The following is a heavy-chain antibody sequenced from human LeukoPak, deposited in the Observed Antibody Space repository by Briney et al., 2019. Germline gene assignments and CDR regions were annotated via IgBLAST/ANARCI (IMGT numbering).Heavy chain of an antibody. V-gene: IGHV4-39*01. CDR2: IYYSGST. CDR1: GGSISSGSYY. CDR3: AGLIRPGWFDP. Sequence: SETLSLTCTVSGGSISSGSYYWGWIRQPPGKGLEWIGSIYYSGSTYYKPSLKSRVTISLDTSKNQFSLKLSSVTAADTAVYYCAGLIRPGWFDPWGQGTLVTVSS. D-gene: IGHD1-14*01. J-gene: IGHJ5*02.